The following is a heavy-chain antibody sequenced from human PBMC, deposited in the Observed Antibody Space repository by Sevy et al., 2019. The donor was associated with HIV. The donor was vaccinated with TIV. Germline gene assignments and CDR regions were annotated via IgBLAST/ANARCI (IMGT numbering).Heavy chain of an antibody. CDR1: GGSFSGYY. J-gene: IGHJ5*02. CDR2: INHSGST. Sequence: SETLSLTCAVYGGSFSGYYWSWIRQPPGKGLEWIGEINHSGSTNYNPSLKSRVTISVDTSKNKFSLKLSSVTAADTAVYYCARAGFRPYNWFDPWGQGTLVTVSS. CDR3: ARAGFRPYNWFDP. V-gene: IGHV4-34*01.